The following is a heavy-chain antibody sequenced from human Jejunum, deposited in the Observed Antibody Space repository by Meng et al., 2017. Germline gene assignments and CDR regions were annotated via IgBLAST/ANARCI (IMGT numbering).Heavy chain of an antibody. CDR3: ARDRLEVANTYYSDGMDV. Sequence: ASVKVSCKASGYTFTGYYLHWVRQAPGQGLEWMGRINPTSGATSYAQTFQGRVTMTRDTSISTGYMDLSRLTSDDTAVYYCARDRLEVANTYYSDGMDVWGQGTTVTVSS. CDR2: INPTSGAT. V-gene: IGHV1-2*06. J-gene: IGHJ6*02. D-gene: IGHD2-2*01. CDR1: GYTFTGYY.